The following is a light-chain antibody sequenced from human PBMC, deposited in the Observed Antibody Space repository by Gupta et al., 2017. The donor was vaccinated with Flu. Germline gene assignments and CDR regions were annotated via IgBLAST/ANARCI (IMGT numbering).Light chain of an antibody. V-gene: IGLV1-44*01. Sequence: SVLPQPLSASETPGQRLTISCSGSSSNIGSNTVTWYQQPPATAPTLLIYSNNPRPSGGPYQFSDSKSGTSSALANSGLQAADEADYYCAGYYVGRNGVVFGGGTKLTVL. CDR3: AGYYVGRNGVV. J-gene: IGLJ2*01. CDR2: SNN. CDR1: SSNIGSNT.